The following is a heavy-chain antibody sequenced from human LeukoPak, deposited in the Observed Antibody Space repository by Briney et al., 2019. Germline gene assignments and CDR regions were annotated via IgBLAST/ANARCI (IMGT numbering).Heavy chain of an antibody. J-gene: IGHJ4*02. V-gene: IGHV3-30*02. CDR1: GFSFSSYS. CDR3: AKKGCSGGGCPVGGPFDY. D-gene: IGHD2-15*01. Sequence: GGSLRLSCAASGFSFSSYSMHWVRQAPGKGLGWVAFIRYDGGEKYYADSVRGRFTMSRDNSKKTLYLQINSLRAEDTAVYYCAKKGCSGGGCPVGGPFDYWGQGTLVTVSS. CDR2: IRYDGGEK.